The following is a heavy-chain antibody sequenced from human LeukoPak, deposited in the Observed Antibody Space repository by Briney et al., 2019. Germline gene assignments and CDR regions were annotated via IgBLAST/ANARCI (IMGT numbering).Heavy chain of an antibody. J-gene: IGHJ4*02. CDR1: GGSISSSNW. V-gene: IGHV4-4*02. CDR2: IYYSGST. D-gene: IGHD4-17*01. CDR3: ARGTTPDY. Sequence: PSGTLSLTCAVSGGSISSSNWWSWVRQPPEKGLEWIGSIYYSGSTYYNPSLKSRVTISVDTSKNQFSLKLSSVTAADTAVYYCARGTTPDYWGQGTLVTVSS.